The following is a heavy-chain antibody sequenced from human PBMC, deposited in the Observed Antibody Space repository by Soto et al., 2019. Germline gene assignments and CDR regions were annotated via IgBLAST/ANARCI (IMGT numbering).Heavy chain of an antibody. CDR2: ISGSGGST. J-gene: IGHJ4*02. CDR1: GFTFSSYA. V-gene: IGHV3-23*01. Sequence: GGSLRLSCAASGFTFSSYAMSWVRQAPGKGLEWVSAISGSGGSTYYADSVKGRFTISRDNSKNTLYLQMNSLRAEDTAVYSCAKRYDFWSGYYFDYWGQGTLVTVSS. CDR3: AKRYDFWSGYYFDY. D-gene: IGHD3-3*01.